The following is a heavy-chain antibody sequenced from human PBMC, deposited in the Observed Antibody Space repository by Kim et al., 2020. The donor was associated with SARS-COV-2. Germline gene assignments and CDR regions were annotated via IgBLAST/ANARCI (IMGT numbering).Heavy chain of an antibody. J-gene: IGHJ4*02. CDR3: ARDWDREMATIEPFDY. Sequence: GGSLRLSCAASGFTFSSYSMNWVRQAPGKGLEWVSSISSSSSYIYYADSVKGRFTISRDNAKNSLYLQMNSLRAEDTAVYYCARDWDREMATIEPFDYWGQGTLVTVSS. D-gene: IGHD5-12*01. CDR1: GFTFSSYS. CDR2: ISSSSSYI. V-gene: IGHV3-21*01.